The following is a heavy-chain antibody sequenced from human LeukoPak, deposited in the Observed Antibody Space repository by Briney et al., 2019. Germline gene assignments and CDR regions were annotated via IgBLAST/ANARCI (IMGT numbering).Heavy chain of an antibody. CDR3: ARGYCSGGSCYGGDY. J-gene: IGHJ4*02. CDR1: GFTFSSYG. Sequence: PGGSLRLSCAASGFTFSSYGMSWVRQGPGKGLEWVSYISSSGTTIYYAERRFTISRDNAKNSLYLLMNSLRAEDTAIYYCARGYCSGGSCYGGDYWGQGTLVTVSS. V-gene: IGHV3-48*04. CDR2: ISSSGTTI. D-gene: IGHD2-15*01.